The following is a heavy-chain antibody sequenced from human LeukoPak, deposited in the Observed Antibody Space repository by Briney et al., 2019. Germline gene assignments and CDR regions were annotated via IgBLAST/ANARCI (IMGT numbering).Heavy chain of an antibody. D-gene: IGHD6-6*01. CDR1: GFTFSNAW. Sequence: GGSLRLSCAASGFTFSNAWMSWVRQAPGKGLEWVGRIKSKTDGGTTDYAAPVKGRFTISRDDSKNTLYLQMNSLKTEDTAVYYCTTDLYSSSYYYFDYWGQGTLVTVSS. CDR3: TTDLYSSSYYYFDY. J-gene: IGHJ4*02. V-gene: IGHV3-15*01. CDR2: IKSKTDGGTT.